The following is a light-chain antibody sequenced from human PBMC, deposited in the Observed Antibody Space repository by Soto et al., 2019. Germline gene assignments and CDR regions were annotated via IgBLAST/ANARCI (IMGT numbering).Light chain of an antibody. CDR2: GAS. CDR3: QQYGSSRFT. V-gene: IGKV3-20*01. J-gene: IGKJ3*01. Sequence: ELVLTQSPGTLSLSPGERATLSCRASQSISNSYLAWYQQKPGQAPRLLVYGASSRATGIPGRFSGSGSGTDFTLTISRLEPEDFAMYYCQQYGSSRFTFGPGTKEDV. CDR1: QSISNSY.